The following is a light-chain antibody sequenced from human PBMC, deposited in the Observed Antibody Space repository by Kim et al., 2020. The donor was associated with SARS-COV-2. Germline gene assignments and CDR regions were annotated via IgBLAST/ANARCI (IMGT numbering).Light chain of an antibody. CDR1: HRDMSSF. J-gene: IGKJ2*01. CDR2: GAS. V-gene: IGKV3-20*01. Sequence: TLHCRTVHRDMSSFLAWYQQKPSQAPRLLIYGASIRATGIPDRFSGSGSGTDFTLPISRLESEDFAVYFCQQYDSIPPYTFGQGTKLEI. CDR3: QQYDSIPPYT.